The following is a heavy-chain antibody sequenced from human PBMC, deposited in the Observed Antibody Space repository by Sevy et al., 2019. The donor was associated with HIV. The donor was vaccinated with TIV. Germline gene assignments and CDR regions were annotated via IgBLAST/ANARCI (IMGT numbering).Heavy chain of an antibody. D-gene: IGHD1-1*01. J-gene: IGHJ4*02. Sequence: GGSLRLSCAASGFTFNTYAMHWVRQAPGKGLEWVAVISYDGSTKYYADSVKGRFTLSRDNSKNTLYLQMNILRVEDTAVYYCARDGEYTVNWDLGGYWGQGTLVTVSS. CDR3: ARDGEYTVNWDLGGY. CDR2: ISYDGSTK. CDR1: GFTFNTYA. V-gene: IGHV3-30-3*01.